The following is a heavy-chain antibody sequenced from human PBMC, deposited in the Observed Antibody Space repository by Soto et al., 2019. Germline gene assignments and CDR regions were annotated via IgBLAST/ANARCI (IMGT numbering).Heavy chain of an antibody. Sequence: SETLSLTCTVSGGSISSYYWSWIRQPPGKGLEWIGYIYYSGSTNYNPSLKSRVTISVDTSKNQFSLKLSSVTAADTAVYYCASRGYCSGGSCYSHNSDYYYYYMDVWGKGTTVTVSS. D-gene: IGHD2-15*01. V-gene: IGHV4-59*01. J-gene: IGHJ6*03. CDR3: ASRGYCSGGSCYSHNSDYYYYYMDV. CDR1: GGSISSYY. CDR2: IYYSGST.